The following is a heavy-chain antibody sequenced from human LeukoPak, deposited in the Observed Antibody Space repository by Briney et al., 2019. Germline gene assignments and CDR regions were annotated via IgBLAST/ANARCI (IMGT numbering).Heavy chain of an antibody. Sequence: PGGSLRLSCAASGFPFSTFWMTWVRQAPGKGLEWVANIIQDGSERYYVGSVKGRFTISRDNAKNSLYLQMNSLGAEDTAVYYCAREGASTISHAFDVWGQGTMVTVSS. D-gene: IGHD3-3*02. V-gene: IGHV3-7*01. CDR2: IIQDGSER. J-gene: IGHJ3*01. CDR1: GFPFSTFW. CDR3: AREGASTISHAFDV.